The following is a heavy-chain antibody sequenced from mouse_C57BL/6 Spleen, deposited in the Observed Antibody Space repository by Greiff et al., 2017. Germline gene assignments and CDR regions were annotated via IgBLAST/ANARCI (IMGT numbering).Heavy chain of an antibody. CDR1: GYTITSGYF. J-gene: IGHJ1*03. D-gene: IGHD2-4*01. Sequence: EVQLVESGPGLVKPSPSLSLSCSVTGYTITSGYFWNWNRQFPGNKLEWMGYIRYDGSNNYNPSLKNRISITRDTSKNQFFLKLNSVTTEDTATYYCAVVYYDYGYFDDWGTGTTVTVSS. CDR3: AVVYYDYGYFDD. CDR2: IRYDGSN. V-gene: IGHV3-6*01.